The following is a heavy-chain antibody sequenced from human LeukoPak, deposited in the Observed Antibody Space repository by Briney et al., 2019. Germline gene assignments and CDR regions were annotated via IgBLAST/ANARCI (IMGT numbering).Heavy chain of an antibody. V-gene: IGHV3-21*01. Sequence: KPGGSLRLSCAASGFTFSSYSMNWVRQAPGKGLEWVSSISSSSSYIYYADSVKGRFTISRDNAKNSLYLQMNSLRAEDTAVYYCARDRGGGAAAGLFDYWGQGTLVTVSS. D-gene: IGHD6-13*01. J-gene: IGHJ4*02. CDR1: GFTFSSYS. CDR2: ISSSSSYI. CDR3: ARDRGGGAAAGLFDY.